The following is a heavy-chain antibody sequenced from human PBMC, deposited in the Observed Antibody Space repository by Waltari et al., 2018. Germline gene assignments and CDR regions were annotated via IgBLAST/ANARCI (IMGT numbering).Heavy chain of an antibody. CDR1: GGSISSGSYY. Sequence: QVQLQESGPGLVKPSQTLSLTCTVSGGSISSGSYYWSWIRQPAGKGLEWIGYIYTSGSTNYNPSLKSRVTISVDTSKNQFSLKLSSVTAADTAVYYCASGRARFDPWGQGTLVTVSS. V-gene: IGHV4-61*09. CDR2: IYTSGST. CDR3: ASGRARFDP. J-gene: IGHJ5*02.